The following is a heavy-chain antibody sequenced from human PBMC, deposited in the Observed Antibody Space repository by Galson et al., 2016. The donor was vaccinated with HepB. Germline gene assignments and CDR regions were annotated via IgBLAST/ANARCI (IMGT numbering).Heavy chain of an antibody. D-gene: IGHD5-18*01. CDR1: GFRFSNYG. CDR2: ISYDANNE. Sequence: SLRLSCAASGFRFSNYGMHWVRQAPGKGLEWVAVISYDANNEYYTDSVKGRFTISRDNSKNTLYLQMNSLWGEDTAVYYCARDQGIRGYSYGFQPDFDFWGQGTLVTVSS. V-gene: IGHV3-30*03. CDR3: ARDQGIRGYSYGFQPDFDF. J-gene: IGHJ4*02.